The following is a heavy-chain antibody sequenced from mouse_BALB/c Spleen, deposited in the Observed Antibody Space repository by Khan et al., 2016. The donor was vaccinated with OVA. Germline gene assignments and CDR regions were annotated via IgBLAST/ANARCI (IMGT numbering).Heavy chain of an antibody. D-gene: IGHD1-1*01. CDR1: DYTFTSYD. CDR2: IFPGNGNI. J-gene: IGHJ4*01. Sequence: QVQLQQSGAELVKPGASVNLSCKASDYTFTSYDINWVRQGPEQGLEWIGWIFPGNGNIKYNEKFKGKATLTTDKSSTTAYMQLSRLTSEDSAVYFCARDRYYGSNPLMDYWGQGTSVTVSS. CDR3: ARDRYYGSNPLMDY. V-gene: IGHV1S56*01.